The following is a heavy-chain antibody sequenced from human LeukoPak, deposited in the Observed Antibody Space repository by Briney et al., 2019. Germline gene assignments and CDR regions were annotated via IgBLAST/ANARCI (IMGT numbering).Heavy chain of an antibody. CDR2: ISGSDGST. J-gene: IGHJ4*02. Sequence: GGSLRLSCAASGFTFSSYAMSWVRQAPGKGLEWVSVISGSDGSTYYGDSVKSRFTISRDNSKNTLYLQMNSLRVEDTAVYYCAKDRTKYYYDSSGYFDYWGQGALVTVSS. CDR1: GFTFSSYA. CDR3: AKDRTKYYYDSSGYFDY. D-gene: IGHD3-22*01. V-gene: IGHV3-23*01.